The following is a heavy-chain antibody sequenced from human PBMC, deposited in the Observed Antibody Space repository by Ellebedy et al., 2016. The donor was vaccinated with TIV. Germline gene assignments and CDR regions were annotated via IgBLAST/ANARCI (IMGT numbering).Heavy chain of an antibody. V-gene: IGHV3-23*01. D-gene: IGHD3-10*01. J-gene: IGHJ5*02. CDR2: ISGSGGST. CDR1: GFTFSSYA. CDR3: AKSAYYYGSGSYYPFDP. Sequence: GGSLRLSXAASGFTFSSYAMSWVRQAPGKGLEWVSAISGSGGSTYYADSVKGRFTISRDNSKNTLYLQMNSLRAEDTAVYYCAKSAYYYGSGSYYPFDPWGQGTLVTVSS.